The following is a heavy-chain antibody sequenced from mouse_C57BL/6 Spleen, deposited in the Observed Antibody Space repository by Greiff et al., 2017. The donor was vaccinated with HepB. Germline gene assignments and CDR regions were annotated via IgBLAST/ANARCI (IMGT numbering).Heavy chain of an antibody. CDR1: GFTFSDYG. CDR3: ARTYYGTGAMDY. J-gene: IGHJ4*01. D-gene: IGHD1-1*01. V-gene: IGHV5-17*01. CDR2: ISSGSSTI. Sequence: VQLKESGGGLVKPGGSLKLSCAASGFTFSDYGMHWVRQAPEKGLEWVAYISSGSSTIYYADTVKGRFTISRDNAKNTLFLQMTSLRSEDTAMYYCARTYYGTGAMDYWGQGTSVTVSS.